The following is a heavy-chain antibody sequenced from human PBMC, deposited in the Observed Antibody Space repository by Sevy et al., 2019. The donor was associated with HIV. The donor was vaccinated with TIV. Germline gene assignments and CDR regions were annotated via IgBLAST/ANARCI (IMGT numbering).Heavy chain of an antibody. CDR3: ARGSDDSDFDY. CDR2: IYHSGST. Sequence: SETLSLTCAVSGGSISSGGYSWSWIRQPPGKGLEWIGYIYHSGSTYYNTSLKSRVTISVDRSKNQFSLKLSSVTAADTAVYYCARGSDDSDFDYWGQGTLVTVSS. CDR1: GGSISSGGYS. V-gene: IGHV4-30-2*01. J-gene: IGHJ4*02. D-gene: IGHD3-3*01.